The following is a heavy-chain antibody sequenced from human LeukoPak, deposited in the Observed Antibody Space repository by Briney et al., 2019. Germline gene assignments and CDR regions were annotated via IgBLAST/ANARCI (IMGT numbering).Heavy chain of an antibody. CDR2: MNPNSGNT. D-gene: IGHD6-19*01. CDR3: ARAAVVLSSGWYGLGFDY. J-gene: IGHJ4*02. Sequence: ASVKVSCKASGYSFTAYCMHWVRQAPGQGLEWMGWMNPNSGNTGYAQKFQGRVTITRNTSISTAYMELSSLRSEDTAVYYCARAAVVLSSGWYGLGFDYWGQGTLVTVSS. CDR1: GYSFTAYC. V-gene: IGHV1-8*03.